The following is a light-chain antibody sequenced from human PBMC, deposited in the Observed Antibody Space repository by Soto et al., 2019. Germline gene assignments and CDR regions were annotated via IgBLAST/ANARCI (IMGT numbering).Light chain of an antibody. CDR3: CSYAGSYTSYNYV. V-gene: IGLV2-11*01. J-gene: IGLJ1*01. Sequence: QSVLTQPRSVSGSPGQSVTISCTGTSSDVGGYNYVSWYQQHPGKAPKLMIYDVSKRPSGVPNRFSGSKSGNTASLTISGLQAEDEAYYYCCSYAGSYTSYNYVFGTGTKVTVL. CDR1: SSDVGGYNY. CDR2: DVS.